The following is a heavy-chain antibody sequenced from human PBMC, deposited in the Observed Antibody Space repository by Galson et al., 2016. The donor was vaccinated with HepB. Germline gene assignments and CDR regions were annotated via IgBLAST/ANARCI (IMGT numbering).Heavy chain of an antibody. Sequence: SLRLSCAASGFTFSTYSMNWVRQRPGKALEWLSYLNSRFGTIFYADSVKGRFTSSRDNGKNSVFLQLNGLRDDDTALYYCARGLEQPVGHFDVWGQGTLVTVSS. CDR2: LNSRFGTI. D-gene: IGHD1/OR15-1a*01. J-gene: IGHJ4*02. V-gene: IGHV3-48*02. CDR3: ARGLEQPVGHFDV. CDR1: GFTFSTYS.